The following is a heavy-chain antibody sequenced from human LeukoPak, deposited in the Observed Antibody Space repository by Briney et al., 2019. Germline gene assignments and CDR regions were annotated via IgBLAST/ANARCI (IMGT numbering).Heavy chain of an antibody. Sequence: KPSETLSLTCTVSGGSISSSSYYWGWIRQPPGKGLEWIGSIYYSGSTYYNPSLKSRVTTSVDTSKNQFSLKLSSVTAADTAVYYCARRVKRYSSAWYSPYFDYWGQGTLVTVSS. J-gene: IGHJ4*02. D-gene: IGHD6-19*01. V-gene: IGHV4-39*01. CDR1: GGSISSSSYY. CDR3: ARRVKRYSSAWYSPYFDY. CDR2: IYYSGST.